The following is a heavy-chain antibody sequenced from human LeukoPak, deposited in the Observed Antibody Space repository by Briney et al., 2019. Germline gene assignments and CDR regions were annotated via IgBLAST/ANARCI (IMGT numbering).Heavy chain of an antibody. CDR2: ISYDGSNK. V-gene: IGHV3-30*03. J-gene: IGHJ3*02. D-gene: IGHD2-15*01. CDR3: AMLYCSAGSCYTGLGNAFDI. CDR1: GFTFSSYG. Sequence: PGRSLRLSCAASGFTFSSYGMHWVRQAPGKGLEWVAVISYDGSNKYYADSVKGRFTISRDNSKNTLYLQMNSLRAEDTAVYYCAMLYCSAGSCYTGLGNAFDIWGQGTMVTVSS.